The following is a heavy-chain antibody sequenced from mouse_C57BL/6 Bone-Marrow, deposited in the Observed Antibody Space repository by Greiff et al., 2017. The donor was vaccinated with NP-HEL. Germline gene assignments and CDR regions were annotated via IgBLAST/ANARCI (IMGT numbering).Heavy chain of an antibody. CDR1: GFTFSNYW. CDR3: AGYYSNYYAVDY. Sequence: EVKLVESGGGLVQPGGSMKLSCVASGFTFSNYWMNWVRQSPEKGLEWVAQIRLKSDNYATHYAESVKGRFTISRDDSKSSVSLQMSNLRAEDTGIYYCAGYYSNYYAVDYWGQGTSVTVSS. CDR2: IRLKSDNYAT. J-gene: IGHJ4*01. D-gene: IGHD2-5*01. V-gene: IGHV6-3*01.